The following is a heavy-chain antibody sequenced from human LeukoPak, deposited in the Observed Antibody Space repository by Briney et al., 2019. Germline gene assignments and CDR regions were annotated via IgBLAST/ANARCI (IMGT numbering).Heavy chain of an antibody. CDR3: ASRRDTYSGSSWYSYFDY. CDR1: GYTLTELS. J-gene: IGHJ4*02. CDR2: FDPEDGET. V-gene: IGHV1-24*01. D-gene: IGHD6-13*01. Sequence: ASVKVSCKVSGYTLTELSMHWVRQAPGKGLEWMGGFDPEDGETIYAQKFQGRVTMTEDTSTDTAYMELSSQRSEDTAVYYCASRRDTYSGSSWYSYFDYWGQGTLVTVSS.